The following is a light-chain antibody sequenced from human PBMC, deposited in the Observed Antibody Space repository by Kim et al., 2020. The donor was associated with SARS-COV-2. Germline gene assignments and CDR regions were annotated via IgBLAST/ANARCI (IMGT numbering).Light chain of an antibody. CDR1: QSVSTNF. Sequence: WSPGDRASRSWRASQSVSTNFSAWYQQKPGQSPRLLIYAASTRASGIPDRFSGSGSGTDFTLTISRLEPEDFAVYYCQQYGSSLYTFGQGTKLEI. V-gene: IGKV3-20*01. J-gene: IGKJ2*01. CDR2: AAS. CDR3: QQYGSSLYT.